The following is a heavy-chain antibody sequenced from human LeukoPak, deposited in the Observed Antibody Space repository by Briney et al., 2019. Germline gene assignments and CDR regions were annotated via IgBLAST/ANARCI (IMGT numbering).Heavy chain of an antibody. J-gene: IGHJ4*02. V-gene: IGHV1-8*03. Sequence: ASVKVSCKASGYTFTTYDINWVRQATGQGLEWMGWMNPNSNNTVYAQKFQGRVTITRNTSISTAYMELSSLRSEDTAVYYCARDYDILTGYYNNDYWGQGTLVTASS. CDR2: MNPNSNNT. D-gene: IGHD3-9*01. CDR3: ARDYDILTGYYNNDY. CDR1: GYTFTTYD.